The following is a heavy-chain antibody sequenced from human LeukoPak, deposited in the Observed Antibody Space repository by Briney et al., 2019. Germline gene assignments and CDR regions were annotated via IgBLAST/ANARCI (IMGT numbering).Heavy chain of an antibody. D-gene: IGHD6-19*01. V-gene: IGHV3-11*04. CDR1: GLTSRFAFSDYY. CDR2: ISSSGDIV. CDR3: ARDYIAVAGTGGYFDY. Sequence: GGSLRLSCAASGLTSRFAFSDYYMSWIRQAPGKGLEWLSFISSSGDIVYYADSVKGRFTISRDNTRNSLSLQMNSLRAVDTALYYCARDYIAVAGTGGYFDYWGQGTLVTVSS. J-gene: IGHJ4*02.